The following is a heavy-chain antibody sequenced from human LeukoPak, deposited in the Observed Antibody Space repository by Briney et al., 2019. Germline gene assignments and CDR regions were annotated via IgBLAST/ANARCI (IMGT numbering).Heavy chain of an antibody. CDR2: IWYDGSNK. CDR1: GFTFSSYG. Sequence: PGRSLRLSCAASGFTFSSYGMHWVRQAPGQGLEWVAGIWYDGSNKNYADEEKGRFTISRDNSKNTLYLQMNSLRAEDTAVYYCAKELQRIYDFWSGYPAGHFDYWGQGTLVTVSS. J-gene: IGHJ4*02. V-gene: IGHV3-33*06. CDR3: AKELQRIYDFWSGYPAGHFDY. D-gene: IGHD3-3*01.